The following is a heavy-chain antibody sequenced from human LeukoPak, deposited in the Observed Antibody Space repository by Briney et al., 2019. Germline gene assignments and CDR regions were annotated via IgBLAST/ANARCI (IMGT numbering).Heavy chain of an antibody. V-gene: IGHV4-59*01. D-gene: IGHD2-2*01. Sequence: SETLSLTCTVSGASISSYYWSWIRQPPGKGLEWIGYINYSGSTKHNPSLKSRVTISVDTSKNQFSLKLSSVTAADTAVYFCARAPAGDYFDYWGQGTLVTVSS. CDR3: ARAPAGDYFDY. CDR2: INYSGST. CDR1: GASISSYY. J-gene: IGHJ4*02.